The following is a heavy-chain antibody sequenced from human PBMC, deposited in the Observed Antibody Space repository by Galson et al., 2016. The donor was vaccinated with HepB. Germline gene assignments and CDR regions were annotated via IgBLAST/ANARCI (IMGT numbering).Heavy chain of an antibody. V-gene: IGHV3-64*01. CDR1: GFTFSSYA. CDR3: ARDTLSSPWDLDY. J-gene: IGHJ4*02. CDR2: ITGRGDTT. D-gene: IGHD2-2*01. Sequence: SLRLSCAASGFTFSSYAMHWVRQAPGKGLEYLSAITGRGDTTYYANSVKGRFTISRDNSGNTLYLQMGSLRAEDMAVYYCARDTLSSPWDLDYWGQGTLVTVSS.